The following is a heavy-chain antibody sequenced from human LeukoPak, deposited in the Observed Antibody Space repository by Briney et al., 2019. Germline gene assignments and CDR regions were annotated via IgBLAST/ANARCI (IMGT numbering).Heavy chain of an antibody. V-gene: IGHV4-59*01. Sequence: PSETLSLTCTVSGGSISSYYWSWIRQPPGKGLEWIGCIYYSGSTSYNPSLKSRVTISVDTSKNQFSLKLSSVTAADTSVYYCARGDTAMATPYFDYWGQGTLVTVSS. CDR2: IYYSGST. D-gene: IGHD5-18*01. CDR3: ARGDTAMATPYFDY. J-gene: IGHJ4*02. CDR1: GGSISSYY.